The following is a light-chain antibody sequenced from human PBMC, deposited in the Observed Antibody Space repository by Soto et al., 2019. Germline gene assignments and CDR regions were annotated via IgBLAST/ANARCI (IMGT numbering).Light chain of an antibody. CDR3: HQYDNYLWT. J-gene: IGKJ1*01. V-gene: IGKV1-5*03. CDR2: KAS. Sequence: DIQMTQFPSTLSASVGDRVTITCRASQSINNWLAWYQLKPGKAPKLLIYKASTLQTAVPSRFSGSGSETEFTLTISGLQPDDFATYYCHQYDNYLWTFDQGTKVEIK. CDR1: QSINNW.